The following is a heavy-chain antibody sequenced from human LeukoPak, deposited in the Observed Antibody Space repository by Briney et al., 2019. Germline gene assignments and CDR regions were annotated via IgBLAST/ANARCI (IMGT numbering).Heavy chain of an antibody. J-gene: IGHJ4*02. Sequence: GRSLRLSCAASGFTFSSYGMHWVRQAPGKGLEWVTVISYDGSNEYFADSVKGRFTISRDNSKNTLYLQMSSVRAEDTAIYYCVKGHCSSTSCYVDYWGQGTLVTVSS. CDR1: GFTFSSYG. D-gene: IGHD2-2*01. CDR3: VKGHCSSTSCYVDY. CDR2: ISYDGSNE. V-gene: IGHV3-30*18.